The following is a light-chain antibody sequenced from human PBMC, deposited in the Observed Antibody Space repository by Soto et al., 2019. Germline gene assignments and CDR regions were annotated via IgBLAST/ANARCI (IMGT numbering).Light chain of an antibody. J-gene: IGKJ5*01. CDR1: QSISSY. CDR3: QQRNIWPPVT. Sequence: DIQMTQCPSTLSASVGDRFTITCRASQSISSYLNWYQQKPGKGTKLLIYDASSLKSGVPSRFSGSGSGTEFTLTISSLQSEDFAVYYCQQRNIWPPVTFGHGTRLEIK. CDR2: DAS. V-gene: IGKV1-39*01.